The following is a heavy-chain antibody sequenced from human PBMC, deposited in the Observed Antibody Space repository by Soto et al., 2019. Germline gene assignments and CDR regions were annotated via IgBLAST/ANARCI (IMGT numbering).Heavy chain of an antibody. D-gene: IGHD5-18*01. Sequence: PSEALSLTCAVYGGSFIGYYWSWILQPPWKGLEWIGEIDHSGSTNYNPSLKSRVTISVDTSKNQFSLKLSSVTAADTAVYYCARGRGDTAMVRDCYYYYGMDVWGQGTTVTVSS. J-gene: IGHJ6*02. CDR2: IDHSGST. CDR3: ARGRGDTAMVRDCYYYYGMDV. CDR1: GGSFIGYY. V-gene: IGHV4-34*01.